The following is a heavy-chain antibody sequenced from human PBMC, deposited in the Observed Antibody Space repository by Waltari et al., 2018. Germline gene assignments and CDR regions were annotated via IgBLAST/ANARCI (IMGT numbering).Heavy chain of an antibody. D-gene: IGHD2-15*01. Sequence: QVQVVQSGAEVKKPGASVKVSCMLSGFSLTDFSIHWVRQAPGKGLEWMGAFDHEDGEAVYAQKFQGRVTMTEYISADTAYMELSSLRLEDTAVYYCATSVVIAASLDSWGQGTLVTVSS. CDR3: ATSVVIAASLDS. V-gene: IGHV1-24*01. CDR2: FDHEDGEA. CDR1: GFSLTDFS. J-gene: IGHJ4*02.